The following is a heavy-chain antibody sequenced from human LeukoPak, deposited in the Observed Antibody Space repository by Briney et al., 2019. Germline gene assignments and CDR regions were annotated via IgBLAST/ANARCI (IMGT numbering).Heavy chain of an antibody. CDR2: IKSKTDGGTT. V-gene: IGHV3-15*01. Sequence: GGSLRLSCAASGFTFSNAWMSWVRQAPGKGLEWGGRIKSKTDGGTTDYAAPVKGRFTISRDDSKNTLYLQMNSLKTEDTAVYYCTTAACSGGSCYDYWGQGTLVTVSS. J-gene: IGHJ4*02. CDR1: GFTFSNAW. D-gene: IGHD2-15*01. CDR3: TTAACSGGSCYDY.